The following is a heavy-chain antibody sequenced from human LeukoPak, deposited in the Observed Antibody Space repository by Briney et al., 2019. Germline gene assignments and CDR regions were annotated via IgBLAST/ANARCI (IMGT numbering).Heavy chain of an antibody. V-gene: IGHV3-66*01. Sequence: PGESLRLSCAASGFTVSSSYMTWVRQAPGKGLEWVSVIYSGGGTNYADSVKGRFTISRDNSKNTLYLQMNSLRAEDTAVYYCARGLVGVTTVPMDWGQGTLVTVSS. CDR2: IYSGGGT. J-gene: IGHJ4*02. CDR1: GFTVSSSY. D-gene: IGHD4-11*01. CDR3: ARGLVGVTTVPMD.